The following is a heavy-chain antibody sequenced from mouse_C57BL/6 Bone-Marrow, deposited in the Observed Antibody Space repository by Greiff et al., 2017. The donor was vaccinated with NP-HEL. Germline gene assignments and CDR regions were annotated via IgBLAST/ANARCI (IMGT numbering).Heavy chain of an antibody. J-gene: IGHJ2*01. CDR1: GSTFTSYW. V-gene: IGHV1-69*01. Sequence: QVQLQQPGAELVMPGASVKLSCKASGSTFTSYWMHWVKQRPGQGLEWIGEIDPSDSSTNYNQKFKGKSTMTVDKSSSTAYMQLSSLAAEDSAVYYCARRFGDWDQGTTLTVSS. CDR3: ARRFGD. CDR2: IDPSDSST.